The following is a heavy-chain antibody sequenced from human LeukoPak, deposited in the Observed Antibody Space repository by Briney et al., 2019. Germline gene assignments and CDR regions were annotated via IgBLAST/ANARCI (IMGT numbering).Heavy chain of an antibody. V-gene: IGHV3-23*01. Sequence: PGGSLRLSCAASGFTFSSYWMHWVRQAPGKGLEWVSAISGSGDRTYFADSVKGRFTISRDNSKNTLYLQMNSLRVEDTAVYYCSKGALRAAFDVWGQGTVVTVSS. CDR1: GFTFSSYW. CDR3: SKGALRAAFDV. CDR2: ISGSGDRT. D-gene: IGHD3-3*02. J-gene: IGHJ3*01.